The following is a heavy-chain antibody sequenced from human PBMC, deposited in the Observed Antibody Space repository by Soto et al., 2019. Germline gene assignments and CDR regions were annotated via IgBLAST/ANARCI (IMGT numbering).Heavy chain of an antibody. J-gene: IGHJ4*02. CDR3: VWDDNRRY. Sequence: EVQLVESGGGLVKPGGSLRLSCAASGFSFSTSTMNWVRQAPGKGLELVSSIGRTGLDRYYLDSVKGRFTISRDNAQNSLSLQMNSLRAEDTALYNCVWDDNRRYWGQGTLVTVSS. CDR2: IGRTGLDR. D-gene: IGHD1-1*01. CDR1: GFSFSTST. V-gene: IGHV3-21*01.